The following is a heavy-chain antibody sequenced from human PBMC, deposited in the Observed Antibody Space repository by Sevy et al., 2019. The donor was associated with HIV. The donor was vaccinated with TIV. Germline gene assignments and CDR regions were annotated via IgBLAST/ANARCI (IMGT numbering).Heavy chain of an antibody. CDR3: TRWKGAQCIFDY. D-gene: IGHD1-1*01. V-gene: IGHV3-49*04. CDR2: LKSKAYGGTL. Sequence: GGSLRLSCTASGFTFGDYAMSWVRQAPGKGLEWVAFLKSKAYGGTLDYAASVKGRFTMSRDDSKSIAYLQMNDLKTEDTGVYYCTRWKGAQCIFDYWGQGALVTVSS. J-gene: IGHJ4*02. CDR1: GFTFGDYA.